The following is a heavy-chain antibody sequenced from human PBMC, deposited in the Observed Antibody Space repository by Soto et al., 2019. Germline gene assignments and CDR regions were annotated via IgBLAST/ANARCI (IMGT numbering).Heavy chain of an antibody. D-gene: IGHD1-26*01. CDR1: G. J-gene: IGHJ3*02. CDR3: AKGGVGSTSNAFDI. Sequence: GMLGCRQVLEKKMEWVAVISYDGSNKYYADSVKGRFTISRDNSTNTLSLQMNSLRAEDTAVYYCAKGGVGSTSNAFDIWGQGTMV. CDR2: ISYDGSNK. V-gene: IGHV3-30*18.